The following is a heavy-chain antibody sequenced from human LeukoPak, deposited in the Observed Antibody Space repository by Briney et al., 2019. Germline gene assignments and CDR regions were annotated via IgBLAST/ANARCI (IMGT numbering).Heavy chain of an antibody. Sequence: ASVKVSCKASGYTFTGYYMHWVRQAPGQGLEWMGWINPNSGGTNYAQKFQGRVTMTRDTSISTAYMELSRLRSDDTAVYYCARWDHFDWLLPPFDYWGQGTLVTVSS. CDR1: GYTFTGYY. CDR2: INPNSGGT. CDR3: ARWDHFDWLLPPFDY. D-gene: IGHD3-9*01. J-gene: IGHJ4*02. V-gene: IGHV1-2*02.